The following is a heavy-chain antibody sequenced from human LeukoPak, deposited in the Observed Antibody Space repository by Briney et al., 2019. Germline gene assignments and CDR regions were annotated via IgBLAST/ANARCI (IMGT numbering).Heavy chain of an antibody. CDR1: GFTFSTYS. CDR2: IWYDGSNK. V-gene: IGHV3-33*08. CDR3: ARSSGGDQLLIDY. D-gene: IGHD2-2*01. Sequence: ESGGSLRLSCAASGFTFSTYSINWVRQAPGKGLEWVAVIWYDGSNKYYADSVKGRFTISRDNSKNTLYLQMNSLRAEDTAVYYCARSSGGDQLLIDYWGQGTLVTVSS. J-gene: IGHJ4*02.